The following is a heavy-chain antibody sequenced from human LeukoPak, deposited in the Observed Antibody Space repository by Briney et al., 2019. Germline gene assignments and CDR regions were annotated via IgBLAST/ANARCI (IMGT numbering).Heavy chain of an antibody. CDR2: IHYSGST. CDR3: ARTINHCSGGSCYELDY. D-gene: IGHD2-15*01. V-gene: IGHV4-31*03. Sequence: PSETLSLTCTVSGGSISSGGYYWSWIRQHPGKGLEWIGYIHYSGSTYYNPSLKSRVTISLDMSKNQFSLKLSSVTAADTAVYYCARTINHCSGGSCYELDYWGQGTLVTVSS. J-gene: IGHJ4*02. CDR1: GGSISSGGYY.